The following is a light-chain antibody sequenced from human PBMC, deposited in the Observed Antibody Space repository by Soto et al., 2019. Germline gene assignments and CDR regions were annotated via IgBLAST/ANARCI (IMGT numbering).Light chain of an antibody. J-gene: IGLJ2*01. CDR1: SSDVGAFNY. CDR3: SSYIGKSSHVI. Sequence: QSALTQPASVSGSPGQSITISCTGTSSDVGAFNYVSWYQHHPGNAPKLIIYEVLNDVNNRPSGVSTRFSGSKSGNTASLTISGLQTEDEAEYYCSSYIGKSSHVIFGGGTKLTVL. CDR2: EVLNDVN. V-gene: IGLV2-14*01.